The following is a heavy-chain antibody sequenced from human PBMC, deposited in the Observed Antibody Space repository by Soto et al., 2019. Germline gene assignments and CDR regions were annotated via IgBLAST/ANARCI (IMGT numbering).Heavy chain of an antibody. V-gene: IGHV2-5*02. CDR1: GFSLSTTGVG. D-gene: IGHD2-21*02. J-gene: IGHJ6*02. CDR2: IYWDDDK. Sequence: QITLKESGPTLVKPTQTLTLTCTFSGFSLSTTGVGVGWIRQPPGKALEWLALIYWDDDKRYNPSLNSRLTITNDTSKIQVVLAMTNMDPVDTATFYCVQSRCGGDCLQSYSSHSYYGLDVWGQGTTVTVSS. CDR3: VQSRCGGDCLQSYSSHSYYGLDV.